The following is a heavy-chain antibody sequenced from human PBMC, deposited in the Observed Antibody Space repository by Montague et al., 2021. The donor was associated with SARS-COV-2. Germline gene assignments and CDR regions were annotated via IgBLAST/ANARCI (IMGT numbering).Heavy chain of an antibody. D-gene: IGHD4-23*01. J-gene: IGHJ4*02. V-gene: IGHV2-70*01. CDR2: IDWDDDK. CDR1: GFSLSTSGMC. CDR3: ARSYGTTVVTRDFDY. Sequence: PALVKPTQTLTLTCTFSGFSLSTSGMCVSWIRQPPGKALEWLTLIDWDDDKYYSPSLKTRLTISKDTSKNQVVLTMTNMDPVDTVTYYCARSYGTTVVTRDFDYWGQGTLVTVSS.